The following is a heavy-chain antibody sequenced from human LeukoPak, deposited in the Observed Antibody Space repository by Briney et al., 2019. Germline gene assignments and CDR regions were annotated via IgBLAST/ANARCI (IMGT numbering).Heavy chain of an antibody. Sequence: GGSLRLSCAASGFTFSSYGMHWVRQAPGKGLEWVAVIWYDGSNKYYADSVKGRFTISRDNSKNTLYLQMNSLRAEDTAVYFCVHXXGDCXPCCGMDGWDQGTTVTVSS. D-gene: IGHD2-21*02. CDR1: GFTFSSYG. J-gene: IGHJ6*02. CDR3: VHXXGDCXPCCGMDG. CDR2: IWYDGSNK. V-gene: IGHV3-33*01.